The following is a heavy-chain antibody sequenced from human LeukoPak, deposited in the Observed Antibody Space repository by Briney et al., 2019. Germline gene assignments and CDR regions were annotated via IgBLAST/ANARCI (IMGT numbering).Heavy chain of an antibody. CDR2: INPYNGDT. V-gene: IGHV1-18*01. D-gene: IGHD2-2*01. CDR3: ARWRKTSWEKFDY. Sequence: GASVKVSCKATGYTFTTYGISWVRQAPGQGLEWMGWINPYNGDTNYAQKLQGRVTMTTDTSTSTAYMELRSLRSDDTAVYYCARWRKTSWEKFDYWGQGTLVTVSS. CDR1: GYTFTTYG. J-gene: IGHJ4*02.